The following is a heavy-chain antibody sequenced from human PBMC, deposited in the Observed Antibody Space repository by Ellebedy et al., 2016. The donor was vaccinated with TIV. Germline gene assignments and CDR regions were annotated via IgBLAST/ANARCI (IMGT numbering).Heavy chain of an antibody. Sequence: PGGSLRLSCAASGFTFSSYYMHWVRQAPGKGLVWVSHISSDGSHINYADSVKGRFTSSRDNAKNTLYLQMNSLRAEDTAVYYCAREWSAFDLWGQGTMVTVSS. D-gene: IGHD3-3*01. CDR1: GFTFSSYY. V-gene: IGHV3-74*01. CDR2: ISSDGSHI. CDR3: AREWSAFDL. J-gene: IGHJ3*01.